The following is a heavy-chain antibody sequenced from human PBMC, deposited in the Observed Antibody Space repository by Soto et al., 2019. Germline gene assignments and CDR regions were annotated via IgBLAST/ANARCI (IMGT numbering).Heavy chain of an antibody. J-gene: IGHJ6*02. CDR3: ARIHSCSSSDMDV. V-gene: IGHV6-1*01. Sequence: SQTLSLTCAISGDSVSSTSAAWNWIRQSPSRGVEWGGRTYYKCKWYYGYAVSVKSPITINPDTTTNQFALQLKSVAPEDTYVYYCARIHSCSSSDMDVWGQGTTVTVSS. CDR1: GDSVSSTSAA. D-gene: IGHD5-12*01. CDR2: TYYKCKWYY.